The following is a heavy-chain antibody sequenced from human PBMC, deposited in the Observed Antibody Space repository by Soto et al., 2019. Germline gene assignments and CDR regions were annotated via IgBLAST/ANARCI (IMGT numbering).Heavy chain of an antibody. J-gene: IGHJ4*02. D-gene: IGHD3-22*01. CDR1: GFTFSSYA. V-gene: IGHV3-23*01. Sequence: PGGSLRLSCAASGFTFSSYAMSWVRQAPGKGLEWVSAISGSGCSTYYADSVKGRFTISRDNSKNTLYLQMNSLRAEDTAVYYCAKSSDRITMIVVVFDYWGQGTLVTVSS. CDR3: AKSSDRITMIVVVFDY. CDR2: ISGSGCST.